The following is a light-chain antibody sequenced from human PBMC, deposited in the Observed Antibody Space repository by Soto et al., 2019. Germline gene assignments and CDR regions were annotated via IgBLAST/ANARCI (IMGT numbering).Light chain of an antibody. CDR2: GAS. Sequence: EIVLTQSPGTLSLFPGERATLSCRASQSVNSRFSAWYQQKPGQAPRLLMYGASTRATGIPDRFSGSGSGADFTLTISRLEPEDFAVYYCQQYGSSPPMYTFGQGTKLEIK. CDR3: QQYGSSPPMYT. CDR1: QSVNSRF. V-gene: IGKV3-20*01. J-gene: IGKJ2*01.